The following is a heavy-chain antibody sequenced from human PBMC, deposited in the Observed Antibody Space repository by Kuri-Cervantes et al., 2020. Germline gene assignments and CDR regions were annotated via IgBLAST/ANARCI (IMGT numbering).Heavy chain of an antibody. D-gene: IGHD6-13*01. CDR2: ISGSGGST. CDR1: GFTFSSYA. Sequence: GESLKTSCAASGFTFSSYAVSWVRQAPGKGLEWVSAISGSGGSTYYADSVKGRFTISRDNSKNTLYLQMNSLRAEDTAVYYCARVVAAAGRGALGYWGQGTLVTVSS. CDR3: ARVVAAAGRGALGY. V-gene: IGHV3-23*01. J-gene: IGHJ4*02.